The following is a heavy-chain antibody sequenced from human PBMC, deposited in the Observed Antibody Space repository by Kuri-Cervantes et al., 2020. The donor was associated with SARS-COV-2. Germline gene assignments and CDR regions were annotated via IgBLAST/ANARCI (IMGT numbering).Heavy chain of an antibody. CDR3: ARGLDSGSYLSPWGADY. J-gene: IGHJ4*02. V-gene: IGHV1-18*01. CDR2: ISAYNSNT. Sequence: ASVKVSCKASGYTFTSYGISWVRQAPGQGLEWMGWISAYNSNTNYAQKLQGRVTMTTDTSTSTAYMELRSLRSDDTAVYYCARGLDSGSYLSPWGADYWGQGTLVTVSS. CDR1: GYTFTSYG. D-gene: IGHD1-26*01.